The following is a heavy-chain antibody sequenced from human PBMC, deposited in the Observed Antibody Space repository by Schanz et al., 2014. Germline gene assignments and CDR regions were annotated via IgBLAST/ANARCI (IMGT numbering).Heavy chain of an antibody. D-gene: IGHD2-2*01. V-gene: IGHV3-23*04. J-gene: IGHJ4*02. CDR2: ISGSGGST. CDR1: GFTFSSYA. Sequence: EVQLVASGGGLVQPGGSLRLSCAASGFTFSSYAMSWVRQAPGKGLEWVSGISGSGGSTYYADSVKGRFTISRDNSKNTLYLQMNSLRAEDTAVYYCAKDLLYGAPMPLNHLDYWGQGTLVTVSS. CDR3: AKDLLYGAPMPLNHLDY.